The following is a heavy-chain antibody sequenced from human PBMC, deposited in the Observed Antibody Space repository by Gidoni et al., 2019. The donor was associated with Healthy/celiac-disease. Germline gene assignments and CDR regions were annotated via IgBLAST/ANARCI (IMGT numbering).Heavy chain of an antibody. V-gene: IGHV4-34*01. D-gene: IGHD6-19*01. CDR1: GGSFSGYY. J-gene: IGHJ4*02. CDR3: ARGDSGGWYQETFDY. Sequence: QVQLQQWGAGLLKPSETLSLTCAVYGGSFSGYYWSWIRQPPWKGLEWIGEINHSGSTNYNPSLKSRVTISVDTSKNQFSLKLSSVTAADTAVYYCARGDSGGWYQETFDYWGQGTLVTVSS. CDR2: INHSGST.